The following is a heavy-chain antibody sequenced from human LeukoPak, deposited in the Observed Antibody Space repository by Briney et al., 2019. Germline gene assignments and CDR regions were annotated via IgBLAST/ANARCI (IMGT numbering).Heavy chain of an antibody. CDR2: ISYDGRNK. Sequence: GGSLRLSCAASGFTFSDYTMHWVRQAPGKGLEWVAVISYDGRNKYYADSVKGRFTISRDNSKNTLYLQMNSLRGDDTAVYYCARDLIRRNAPSWGQGTLVTVSS. D-gene: IGHD2-2*01. J-gene: IGHJ5*02. V-gene: IGHV3-30*04. CDR1: GFTFSDYT. CDR3: ARDLIRRNAPS.